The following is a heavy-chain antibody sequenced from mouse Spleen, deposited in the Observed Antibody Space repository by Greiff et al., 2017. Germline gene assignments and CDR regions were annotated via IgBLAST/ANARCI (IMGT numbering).Heavy chain of an antibody. CDR2: ISSGGGNT. D-gene: IGHD1-3*01. J-gene: IGHJ2*01. V-gene: IGHV5-9*01. CDR1: GFTFSSYA. CDR3: ARHKGYYFDY. Sequence: EVMLVASGGGLVKLGGSLKLSCAASGFTFSSYAMSWVRQTPEKRLEWVATISSGGGNTYYPDSVKGRFTISRDNAKNTLYLQMSSLKSEDTAMYYCARHKGYYFDYWGQGTTLTVSS.